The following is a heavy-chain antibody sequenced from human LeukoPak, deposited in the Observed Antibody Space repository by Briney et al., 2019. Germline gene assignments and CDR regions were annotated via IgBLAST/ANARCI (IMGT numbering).Heavy chain of an antibody. CDR1: GGSISPYY. CDR3: ARTPSVYYYDSSGYSEYFQH. D-gene: IGHD3-22*01. V-gene: IGHV4-4*07. J-gene: IGHJ1*01. Sequence: PSETLSLTCTVSGGSISPYYWSWIRQPAGKGLEWIGRIYTSGSTNYNPSLKSRVTISVDTSKNQFSLKLSSVTAADTAVYYCARTPSVYYYDSSGYSEYFQHWGQGTLVTVSS. CDR2: IYTSGST.